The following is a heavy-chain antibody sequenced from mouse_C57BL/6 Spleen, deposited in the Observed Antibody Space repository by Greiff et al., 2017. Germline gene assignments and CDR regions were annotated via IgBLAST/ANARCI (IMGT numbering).Heavy chain of an antibody. J-gene: IGHJ3*01. V-gene: IGHV5-4*01. CDR2: ISDGGSYT. Sequence: DVHLVESGGGLVKPGGSLKLSCAASGFTFSSYAMSWVRPTPEKRLAWVATISDGGSYTYYPDNVKGRFTISRDNAKNYLYLQMIQLKSEDTSMYYCARGTVVPFAYWGQGTLVTVSA. D-gene: IGHD1-1*01. CDR3: ARGTVVPFAY. CDR1: GFTFSSYA.